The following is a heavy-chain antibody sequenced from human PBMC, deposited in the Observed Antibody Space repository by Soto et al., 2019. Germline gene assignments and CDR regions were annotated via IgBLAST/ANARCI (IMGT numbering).Heavy chain of an antibody. V-gene: IGHV3-15*01. CDR2: IKSKTDGGTT. CDR1: GFTFSNAW. J-gene: IGHJ6*02. Sequence: PGGSLILSCAASGFTFSNAWMSWVRQAPGKGLEWVGRIKSKTDGGTTDYAAPVKGRFTISRDDSKNTLYLQMNSLKTEDTAVYYCTTGPTYYYYGMDVWGQGTTVTVSS. CDR3: TTGPTYYYYGMDV.